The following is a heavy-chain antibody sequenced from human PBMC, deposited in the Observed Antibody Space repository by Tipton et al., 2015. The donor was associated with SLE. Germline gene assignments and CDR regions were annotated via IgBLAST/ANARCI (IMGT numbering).Heavy chain of an antibody. CDR2: INHSGST. V-gene: IGHV4-34*01. CDR1: GGSFSGYY. J-gene: IGHJ6*03. CDR3: AREPVYYYDMGV. Sequence: TLSLTCAVYGGSFSGYYWSWIRQPPGKGLEWIGEINHSGSTNYNPSLKSRVTISVDTSKNQFSLKLSSVTAADTAVYYCAREPVYYYDMGVWGKGTTVTVSS.